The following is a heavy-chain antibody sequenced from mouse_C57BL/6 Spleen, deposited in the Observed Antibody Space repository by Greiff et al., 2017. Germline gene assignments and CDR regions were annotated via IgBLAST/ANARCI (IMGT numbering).Heavy chain of an antibody. Sequence: EVKVVESGGGLVQPGGSLKLSCAASGFTFSDYYMYWVRQTPEKRLEWVAYISNGGGSTYYPDTVKGRFTSSRDNAKNTLYLQMSRLKSEDTAMYYCARQGGSYGPWFAYWGQGTLVTVSA. D-gene: IGHD1-1*02. V-gene: IGHV5-12*01. J-gene: IGHJ3*01. CDR1: GFTFSDYY. CDR2: ISNGGGST. CDR3: ARQGGSYGPWFAY.